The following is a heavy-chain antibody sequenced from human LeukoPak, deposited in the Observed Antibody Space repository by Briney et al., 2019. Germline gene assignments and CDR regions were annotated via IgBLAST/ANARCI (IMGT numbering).Heavy chain of an antibody. Sequence: GGSLRLSCVASGFTFTSYAMSWVRQAPGTGLEWVSAISAVATSTYYADSVKGRFTISRDNSKNRLYMQMNSLRAEDTAVYYCAKVAGYSGYFPEYWGQGTLVTVSS. J-gene: IGHJ4*02. V-gene: IGHV3-23*01. D-gene: IGHD3-22*01. CDR3: AKVAGYSGYFPEY. CDR2: ISAVATST. CDR1: GFTFTSYA.